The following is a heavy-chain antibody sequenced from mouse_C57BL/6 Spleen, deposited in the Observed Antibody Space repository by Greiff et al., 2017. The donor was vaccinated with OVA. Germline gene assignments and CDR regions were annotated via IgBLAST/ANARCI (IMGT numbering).Heavy chain of an antibody. D-gene: IGHD1-1*01. J-gene: IGHJ1*03. CDR2: IDPETGGT. V-gene: IGHV1-15*01. CDR3: TREASYGSSSWYFDV. CDR1: GYTFTDYE. Sequence: QVQLQQSGAELVRPGASVTLSCKASGYTFTDYEMHWVKQTPVHGLEWIGAIDPETGGTAYNQKFKGKAILTADKSSSTAYMELRSLTSEDSAVYYCTREASYGSSSWYFDVWGTGTTVTVSS.